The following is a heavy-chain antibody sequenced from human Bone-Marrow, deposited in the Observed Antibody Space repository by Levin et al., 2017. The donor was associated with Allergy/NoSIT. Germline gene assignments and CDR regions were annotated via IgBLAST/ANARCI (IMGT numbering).Heavy chain of an antibody. CDR2: IYYSGST. J-gene: IGHJ4*02. D-gene: IGHD3-10*01. CDR1: GGSISSYY. Sequence: ASETLSLTCTVSGGSISSYYWSWIRQPPGKGLEWIGYIYYSGSTNYNPSLKSRVTISVDTSKNQFSLKLSSVTAADTAVYYCARDLRSIWFGGFDYWGQGTLVTVSS. CDR3: ARDLRSIWFGGFDY. V-gene: IGHV4-59*01.